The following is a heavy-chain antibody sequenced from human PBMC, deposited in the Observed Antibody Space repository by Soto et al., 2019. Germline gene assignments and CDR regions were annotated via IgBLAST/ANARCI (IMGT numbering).Heavy chain of an antibody. J-gene: IGHJ4*02. V-gene: IGHV4-39*02. D-gene: IGHD2-8*01. CDR1: GGSINSYSHS. CDR3: ARDSPAHQYINGVEY. Sequence: SETLSLTCTVSGGSINSYSHSWGWIRQPPGKGLEWIGSFSYSGSSYYIASLKSQSSIFVDTSKNQFSLKMSSLIESGTVTYVCARDSPAHQYINGVEYWGQGTQVTVSS. CDR2: FSYSGSS.